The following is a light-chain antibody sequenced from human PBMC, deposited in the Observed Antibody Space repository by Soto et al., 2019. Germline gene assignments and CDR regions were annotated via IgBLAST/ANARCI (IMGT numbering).Light chain of an antibody. Sequence: EVVMSQSPATLSVSPGESATLSCKASQSLSYNLAWYQQKPGQAPRLLIYGASTRATGIPARFSGSGSGTEFTLTISSLQSEDFALYYCLQYNNWPPWTFGQGTKVEIK. CDR3: LQYNNWPPWT. CDR2: GAS. CDR1: QSLSYN. V-gene: IGKV3-15*01. J-gene: IGKJ1*01.